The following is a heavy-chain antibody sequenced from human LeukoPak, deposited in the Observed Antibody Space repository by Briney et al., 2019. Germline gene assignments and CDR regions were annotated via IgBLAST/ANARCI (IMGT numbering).Heavy chain of an antibody. CDR2: ISWNSGSI. Sequence: PGGPLRLSCVASGYTFSSFSINWVRQPPGRGLERVSGISWNSGSIGYADSVKGRFTISRDNAKNSLYLQMNSLRAGDTALYYCAKDIATGNRLYYFDYWGQGTLVTVSS. CDR3: AKDIATGNRLYYFDY. D-gene: IGHD1-14*01. J-gene: IGHJ4*02. CDR1: GYTFSSFS. V-gene: IGHV3-9*01.